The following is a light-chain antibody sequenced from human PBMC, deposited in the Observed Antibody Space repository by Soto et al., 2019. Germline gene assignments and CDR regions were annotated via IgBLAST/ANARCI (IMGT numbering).Light chain of an antibody. Sequence: EIVLTQSPGTLSLSPGERATLSCRASQSVSNNYLAWYQQKPGQAPRLLIYGESNRATGIPDRFSGSWSGTDFTLTISRLEPEDFAVYYCQQYGSSGTFGQGTKV. CDR3: QQYGSSGT. CDR2: GES. V-gene: IGKV3-20*01. CDR1: QSVSNNY. J-gene: IGKJ1*01.